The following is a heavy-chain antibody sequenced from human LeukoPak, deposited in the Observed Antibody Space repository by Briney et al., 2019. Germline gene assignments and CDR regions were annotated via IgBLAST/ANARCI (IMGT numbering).Heavy chain of an antibody. Sequence: GGSLRLSCAASGVIISSYAMSWVRQAPGKGLEWVSAINGRGDNTYYADFVKGRFTISRDNSKSTVYLQMNSLRTEDTAVYYCAKDRVSPGFNWFDPWGQGTLVTVS. V-gene: IGHV3-23*01. CDR1: GVIISSYA. J-gene: IGHJ5*02. CDR2: INGRGDNT. D-gene: IGHD2/OR15-2a*01. CDR3: AKDRVSPGFNWFDP.